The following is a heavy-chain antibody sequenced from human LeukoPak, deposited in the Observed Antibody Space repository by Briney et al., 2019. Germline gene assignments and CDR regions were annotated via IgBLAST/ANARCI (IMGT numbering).Heavy chain of an antibody. CDR2: IYYTGST. CDR3: ARVRGNYFPDY. J-gene: IGHJ4*02. V-gene: IGHV4-59*01. Sequence: SETLSLTCTVSGGSISSYYWSWIRQPPGQGLEWIGYIYYTGSTNYNPSLKSRVTISVDTSKNQFSPKLSSVTAADTAVYYCARVRGNYFPDYWGQGTLVTVSS. CDR1: GGSISSYY. D-gene: IGHD4-11*01.